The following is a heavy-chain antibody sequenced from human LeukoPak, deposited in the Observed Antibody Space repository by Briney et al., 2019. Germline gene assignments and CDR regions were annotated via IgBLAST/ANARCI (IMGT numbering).Heavy chain of an antibody. CDR1: GGSISSSSYY. Sequence: SETLSLTCTVSGGSISSSSYYWGWIRQPPRKGLEWIGSIYYSGSTYYNPSLKSRVTISVDTSKNQFSLKLSSVTAADTAVYYCARDEEYSSSRPSYWGQGTLVTVSS. CDR2: IYYSGST. D-gene: IGHD6-6*01. J-gene: IGHJ4*02. V-gene: IGHV4-39*07. CDR3: ARDEEYSSSRPSY.